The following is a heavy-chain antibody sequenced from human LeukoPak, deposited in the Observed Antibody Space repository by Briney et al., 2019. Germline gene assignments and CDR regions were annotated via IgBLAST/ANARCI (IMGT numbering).Heavy chain of an antibody. CDR1: GFTVSSNS. D-gene: IGHD6-19*01. V-gene: IGHV3-53*05. CDR3: AKDLSTSGWILDY. CDR2: IYSDNT. Sequence: GGSLRLSCTVSGFTVSSNSMSWVRQAPGKGLEWVSFIYSDNTHYSDSVKGRFTISRDNSKNTLYLQMNSLRTEDTALYYCAKDLSTSGWILDYWGQGTLVTVSS. J-gene: IGHJ4*02.